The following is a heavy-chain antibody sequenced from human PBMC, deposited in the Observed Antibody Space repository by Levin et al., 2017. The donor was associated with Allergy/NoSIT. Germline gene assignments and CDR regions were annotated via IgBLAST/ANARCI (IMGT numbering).Heavy chain of an antibody. CDR3: AREPPESYYFDY. CDR1: GYTFTSYY. Sequence: ASVKVSCKTSGYTFTSYYIHWVRQAPGQGLEWVGIMRPGGGGPNYAQKFQDRVTMTRDTSTTTVYMEVSSLRSDDTAVYYCAREPPESYYFDYWGQGTLVAVSS. D-gene: IGHD1-14*01. J-gene: IGHJ4*02. V-gene: IGHV1-46*01. CDR2: MRPGGGGP.